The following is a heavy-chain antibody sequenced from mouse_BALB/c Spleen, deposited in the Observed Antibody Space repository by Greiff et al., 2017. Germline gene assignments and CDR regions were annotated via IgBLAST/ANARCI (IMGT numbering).Heavy chain of an antibody. CDR1: GFSLTSYG. CDR3: ARNPGNYYGSSMYYFDY. CDR2: IWSGGST. J-gene: IGHJ2*01. Sequence: LVESGPGLVQPSQSLSITCTVSGFSLTSYGVHWVRQSPGKGLEWLGVIWSGGSTDYNAAFISRLSISKDNSKSQVFFKMNSLQANDTAIYYCARNPGNYYGSSMYYFDYWGQGTTLTVSS. D-gene: IGHD1-1*01. V-gene: IGHV2-2*02.